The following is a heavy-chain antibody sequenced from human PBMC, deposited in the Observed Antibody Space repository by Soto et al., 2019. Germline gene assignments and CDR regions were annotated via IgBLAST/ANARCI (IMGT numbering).Heavy chain of an antibody. D-gene: IGHD3-22*01. J-gene: IGHJ4*02. CDR2: VFSGGNT. Sequence: PGGSLRLSCAASGFTVSNSYMSWVRQAPGKGLEWVAIVFSGGNTYHGDSVRGRFTISRDNSKNTLYMQMNSLRAEDTAVYYCARLDDSSGSYLTFDDWGKGTLVTVDS. V-gene: IGHV3-53*01. CDR1: GFTVSNSY. CDR3: ARLDDSSGSYLTFDD.